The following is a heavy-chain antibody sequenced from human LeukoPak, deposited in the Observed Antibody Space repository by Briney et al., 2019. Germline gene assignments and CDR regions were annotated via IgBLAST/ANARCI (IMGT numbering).Heavy chain of an antibody. V-gene: IGHV4-34*01. J-gene: IGHJ4*02. CDR3: ARGIGRYYPFDY. CDR2: SNHFGST. CDR1: GESFSGYF. Sequence: PSETLSLTCAVSGESFSGYFWTWIRQPPGKGLEWIGESNHFGSTDYNPSLKSRVTISVDTSKNQFSLKLSSVTAADTAVYYCARGIGRYYPFDYWGQGTLVTVSS. D-gene: IGHD3-9*01.